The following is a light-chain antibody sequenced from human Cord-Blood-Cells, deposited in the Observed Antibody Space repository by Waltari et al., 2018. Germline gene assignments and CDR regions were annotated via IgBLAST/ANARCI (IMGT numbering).Light chain of an antibody. V-gene: IGKV3-15*01. CDR3: QQYNNWPQT. CDR2: GAS. J-gene: IGKJ1*01. Sequence: EIVMTQSPATLSVSQGDRATLSCTAIQSVSSNLAWYQQKPGQAPRPLIFGASTRATGIPARFSGSGSGTEFTLTISSLQSEDFAVYYCQQYNNWPQTFGQGTKVEIK. CDR1: QSVSSN.